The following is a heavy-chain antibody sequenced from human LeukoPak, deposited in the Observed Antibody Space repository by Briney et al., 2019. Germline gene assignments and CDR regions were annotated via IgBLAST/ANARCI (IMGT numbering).Heavy chain of an antibody. CDR2: ISSSCSTI. D-gene: IGHD2-21*02. CDR1: GFTCSSYE. V-gene: IGHV3-48*03. Sequence: GGSLRFSCAASGFTCSSYEMNWVRPAPGKGLVWVSYISSSCSTIYYAYSVKGRFTISRDNAKNSLYLQMNSLRAEDTAVYYCASSGDRENICDYWGQGTLVSVSS. J-gene: IGHJ4*02. CDR3: ASSGDRENICDY.